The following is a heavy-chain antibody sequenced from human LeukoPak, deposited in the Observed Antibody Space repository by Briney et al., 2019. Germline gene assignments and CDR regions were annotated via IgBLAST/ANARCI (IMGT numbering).Heavy chain of an antibody. J-gene: IGHJ5*02. CDR1: GFTFNYYW. Sequence: TGGSLRLSCVVSGFTFNYYWMSWVRQAPGKGLEWVANIKRDGSEKNYVDSVKGRFTISRDNAKNSLYLQMNSLRAEDTAVYYCVREDDVKVPDHRGDWFDPWGQGTLVTVSS. CDR3: VREDDVKVPDHRGDWFDP. D-gene: IGHD2/OR15-2a*01. V-gene: IGHV3-7*01. CDR2: IKRDGSEK.